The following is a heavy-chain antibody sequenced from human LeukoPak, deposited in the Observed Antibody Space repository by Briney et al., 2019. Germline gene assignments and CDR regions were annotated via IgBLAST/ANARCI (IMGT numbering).Heavy chain of an antibody. D-gene: IGHD3-10*01. Sequence: GGSLRLSCAASGFTFSSYAMHWVRQAPGKGLEWVAVISYDGSEKYYVDSVKGRFTISRDNAKNSLFLQMNSLRADDTAVYYCARSDIVWFGESLFDYWGQGALVTVSS. J-gene: IGHJ4*02. V-gene: IGHV3-30*04. CDR2: ISYDGSEK. CDR3: ARSDIVWFGESLFDY. CDR1: GFTFSSYA.